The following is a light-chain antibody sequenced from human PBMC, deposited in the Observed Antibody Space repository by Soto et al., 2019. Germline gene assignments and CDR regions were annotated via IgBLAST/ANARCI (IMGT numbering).Light chain of an antibody. CDR3: SSYAGSNKV. CDR2: EVS. CDR1: SSDVGGYNY. J-gene: IGLJ1*01. V-gene: IGLV2-8*01. Sequence: QSALTQPPSASGSPGQSVTISCTGTSSDVGGYNYVSWYQQHPGKAPKLMIYEVSKRPSGVPDRFSGSKSGNTASLTVSGLQAEDEADYYCSSYAGSNKVFG.